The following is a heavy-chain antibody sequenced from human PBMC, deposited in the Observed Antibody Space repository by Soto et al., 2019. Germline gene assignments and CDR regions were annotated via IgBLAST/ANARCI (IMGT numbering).Heavy chain of an antibody. CDR1: GFTFSSYS. CDR2: ISGSGGSR. J-gene: IGHJ3*02. D-gene: IGHD3-22*01. Sequence: EVQLLESGGGLVQPGGSLRLSCAASGFTFSSYSMSWVRQAPGKGLEWVSAISGSGGSRYYADSVKGRFTISRDNSKNTLYLQMNSLRAEDTAVYYCAKAWYYDSSGYDAFDIWGQGTMVTVSS. V-gene: IGHV3-23*01. CDR3: AKAWYYDSSGYDAFDI.